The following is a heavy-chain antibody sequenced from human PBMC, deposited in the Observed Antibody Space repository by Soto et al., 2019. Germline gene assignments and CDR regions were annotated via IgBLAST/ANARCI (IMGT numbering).Heavy chain of an antibody. CDR2: INHSGNT. CDR3: VSKLGSCTGGSCNWYFDL. V-gene: IGHV4-34*01. J-gene: IGHJ2*01. D-gene: IGHD2-15*01. Sequence: QVQLQQWGAGLLKPSETLSLTCAVYGGSFSGFYWSWIRQPPGKGLEWIGEINHSGNTNYNPSLKSRVTISADTSKNQFSLQLSSVTAADTAVYYCVSKLGSCTGGSCNWYFDLWGRGTLVTVSS. CDR1: GGSFSGFY.